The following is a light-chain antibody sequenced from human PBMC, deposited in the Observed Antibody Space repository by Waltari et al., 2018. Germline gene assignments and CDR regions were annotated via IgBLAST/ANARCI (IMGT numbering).Light chain of an antibody. Sequence: SYELTQPPSVSVSPGEPAKLACSGVALPKHYSYWYRQTPGQATVVVIYKDTVRPSGIPERFSGSSSGTTVTLTISGVQAEDEADYYCLSADIGGTQGVFGGGTKLTVL. CDR1: ALPKHY. J-gene: IGLJ2*01. CDR3: LSADIGGTQGV. V-gene: IGLV3-25*03. CDR2: KDT.